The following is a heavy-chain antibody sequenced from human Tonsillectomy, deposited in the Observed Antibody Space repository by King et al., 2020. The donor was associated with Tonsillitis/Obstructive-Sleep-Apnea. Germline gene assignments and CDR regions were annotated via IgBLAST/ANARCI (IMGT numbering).Heavy chain of an antibody. Sequence: VQLVESGGGVVQHGRSLRLSCAASGFTFSSYAMHWVRQAPGKGLEWVAVISYDGSNKYYADSVKGRFTISRDNSKNTLYLQMNSLRAEDTAVYYCARDGGDYRSYYFDYWGQGTLVTVSS. D-gene: IGHD4-11*01. CDR3: ARDGGDYRSYYFDY. CDR2: ISYDGSNK. J-gene: IGHJ4*02. V-gene: IGHV3-30*04. CDR1: GFTFSSYA.